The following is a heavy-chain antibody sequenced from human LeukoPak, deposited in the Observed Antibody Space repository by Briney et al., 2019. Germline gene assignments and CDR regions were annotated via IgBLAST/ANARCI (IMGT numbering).Heavy chain of an antibody. Sequence: GASVKVSFKASGYTFTIYYIHWGRQAPGQGGEWMGISNPSGGSTRYAQRFQGRVTMTRDTSTSTVYMELSSLRSEDTAVYYCTREAGYGDFDYWGQGTLVTVSS. CDR2: SNPSGGST. CDR1: GYTFTIYY. CDR3: TREAGYGDFDY. J-gene: IGHJ4*02. D-gene: IGHD4-17*01. V-gene: IGHV1-46*01.